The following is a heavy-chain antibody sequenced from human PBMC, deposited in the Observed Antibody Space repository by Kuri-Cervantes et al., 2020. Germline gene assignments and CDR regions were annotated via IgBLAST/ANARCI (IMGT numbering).Heavy chain of an antibody. D-gene: IGHD2-2*01. CDR3: ARGNIVVVPAAWVPLNWFDP. CDR2: IYYSGST. J-gene: IGHJ5*02. Sequence: SETLSLTCTVSGGSVSSGSYYWSWIRQHPGKGLEWIGYIYYSGSTYYNPSLKSRVTISVDTSKNQFSLKLSSVTAADTAVYYCARGNIVVVPAAWVPLNWFDPWGQGTLVTVSS. CDR1: GGSVSSGSYY. V-gene: IGHV4-31*03.